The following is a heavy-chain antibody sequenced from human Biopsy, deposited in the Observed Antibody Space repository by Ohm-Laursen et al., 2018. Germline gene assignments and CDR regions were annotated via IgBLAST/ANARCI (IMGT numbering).Heavy chain of an antibody. CDR2: IVPILGHL. J-gene: IGHJ4*02. CDR1: GGTFSNYA. CDR3: AADADGYYTEFDY. Sequence: SSVKVSCKASGGTFSNYAFSWVRQAPGQGLEWVGRIVPILGHLNYAQRFQGRASITADKSTTYVYMELSRLTSGDTAVYYCAADADGYYTEFDYWGPGTLVTVSS. D-gene: IGHD3-3*01. V-gene: IGHV1-69*04.